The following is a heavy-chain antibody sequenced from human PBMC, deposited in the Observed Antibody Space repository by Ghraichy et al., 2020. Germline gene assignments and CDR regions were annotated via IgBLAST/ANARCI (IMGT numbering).Heavy chain of an antibody. CDR3: VGDSDYFTTTQENCFDP. V-gene: IGHV4-59*01. CDR1: GVSIGDYF. CDR2: VDDIGGP. J-gene: IGHJ5*02. Sequence: SETLSLTCSVSGVSIGDYFWSWIRQSPGKGLEWIGYVDDIGGPKYNPSLRSRVTISLGTSKKEGSLRLKSVTAADTAVYYCVGDSDYFTTTQENCFDPWGQGTLVTVTS. D-gene: IGHD1-26*01.